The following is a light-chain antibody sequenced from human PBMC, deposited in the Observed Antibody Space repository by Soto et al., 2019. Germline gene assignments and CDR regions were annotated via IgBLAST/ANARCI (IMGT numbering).Light chain of an antibody. CDR1: GRGVGAYNL. J-gene: IGLJ1*01. CDR3: YSYAGTVAYV. V-gene: IGLV2-23*02. Sequence: QSVLAPPPFVFGSPGKADTLSCAGNGRGVGAYNLVSWYQQHPGKAPKLIICEVNTRPSGISNRFSGSKSGDTASLTISGLQAEDEADYFCYSYAGTVAYVFGTGTKVTVL. CDR2: EVN.